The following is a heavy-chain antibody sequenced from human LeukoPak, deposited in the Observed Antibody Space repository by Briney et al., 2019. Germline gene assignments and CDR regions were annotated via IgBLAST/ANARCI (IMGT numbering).Heavy chain of an antibody. Sequence: GGSLRLSCAASGFTFSSYAMSWVRQAPGKGLEWVSSIGSSGAYIYYADSVKGRFIISRDNAKNSVHLQMNSLRAEDTAVFYCTRMAWRSRPFDYWGQGTLVTVSS. V-gene: IGHV3-21*06. CDR1: GFTFSSYA. D-gene: IGHD2-2*01. CDR2: IGSSGAYI. J-gene: IGHJ4*02. CDR3: TRMAWRSRPFDY.